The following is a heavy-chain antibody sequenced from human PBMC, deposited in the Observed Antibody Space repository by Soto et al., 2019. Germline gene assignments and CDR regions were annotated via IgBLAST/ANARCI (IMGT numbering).Heavy chain of an antibody. D-gene: IGHD2-2*02. J-gene: IGHJ4*02. CDR2: INHSGST. Sequence: SSETLSLTCAFDAGSFSGYYLSWLSQPPGKGLGWIGEINHSGSTTCPPSLQCGVTVPVGPSKNKRPLKPCPVTAADTPVYYCAGEPKVLPAAIADVQRLVGPSRSHRCGRWGQET. CDR3: AGEPKVLPAAIADVQRLVGPSRSHRCGR. V-gene: IGHV4-34*01. CDR1: AGSFSGYY.